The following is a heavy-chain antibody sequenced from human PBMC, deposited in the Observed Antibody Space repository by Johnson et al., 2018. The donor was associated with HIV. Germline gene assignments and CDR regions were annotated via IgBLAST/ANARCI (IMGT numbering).Heavy chain of an antibody. CDR1: GFTFDDYA. CDR2: ISYAGRNK. V-gene: IGHV3-30*04. Sequence: QVQLVESGGGLVQPGRSLRLSCAASGFTFDDYAMHWVRQAPGKGLEWVACISYAGRNKHYAGSVKGRFTISRDNSKNTLYLQMHSLRTEDTAVYSCARELRFNRTVEGRVIISGAFDMWGQGTVVHVSS. D-gene: IGHD3-16*01. CDR3: ARELRFNRTVEGRVIISGAFDM. J-gene: IGHJ3*02.